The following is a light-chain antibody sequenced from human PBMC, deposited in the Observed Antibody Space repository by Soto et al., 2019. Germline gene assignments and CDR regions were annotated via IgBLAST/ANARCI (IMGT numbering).Light chain of an antibody. CDR3: QQLNSYPFT. J-gene: IGKJ5*01. CDR1: QTISSS. V-gene: IGKV1-9*01. Sequence: IQLTQSPSSLSASVGDGFTILSRASQTISSSLAWYQQKPGIAPKLLIYAASTLQSGVPSRFSGSGSGTDFTLTISSLQPEDFATYYCQQLNSYPFTFGQGTRLEIK. CDR2: AAS.